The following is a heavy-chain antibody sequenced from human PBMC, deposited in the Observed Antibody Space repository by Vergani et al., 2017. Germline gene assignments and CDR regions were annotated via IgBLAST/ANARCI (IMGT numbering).Heavy chain of an antibody. CDR1: GGSFSGYY. Sequence: QVQLQQWGAGLLKPSETLSLTCAVYGGSFSGYYWSWIRQPPGKGLEWIGEINHSGSTNYNPSLKSRVTISVDTSKNQFSLKLSSVTAADTAGYYCASLLFRLRLVWGQGTLVTVSS. V-gene: IGHV4-34*01. CDR2: INHSGST. D-gene: IGHD5-12*01. J-gene: IGHJ4*02. CDR3: ASLLFRLRLV.